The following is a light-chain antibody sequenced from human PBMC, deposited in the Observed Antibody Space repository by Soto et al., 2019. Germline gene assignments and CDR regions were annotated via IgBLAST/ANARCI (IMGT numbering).Light chain of an antibody. V-gene: IGLV2-8*01. Sequence: LTQPPSASGSPGQSGTISCTGTSSDGGGCQAVSWYQQHPGKAPKLMIYDVTKRPSGVPDRFSGSRSGNTASLTVSGLQAEDGAAYYCSSYAGSNNFVFGTGSQGTVL. CDR3: SSYAGSNNFV. CDR1: SSDGGGCQA. J-gene: IGLJ1*01. CDR2: DVT.